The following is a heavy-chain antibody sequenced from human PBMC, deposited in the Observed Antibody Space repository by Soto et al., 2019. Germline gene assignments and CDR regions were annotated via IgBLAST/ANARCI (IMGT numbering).Heavy chain of an antibody. V-gene: IGHV5-51*01. D-gene: IGHD4-4*01. Sequence: GESLKICCEVSGYNFVRHWIAWVRQMPGKGLEWMGIIYPGDSETRYSPSFQGQVTISADKSITTAYLQWTSLKASDTAIYYCVRALNYRNYDFWGQGTLVTVSS. J-gene: IGHJ4*02. CDR1: GYNFVRHW. CDR3: VRALNYRNYDF. CDR2: IYPGDSET.